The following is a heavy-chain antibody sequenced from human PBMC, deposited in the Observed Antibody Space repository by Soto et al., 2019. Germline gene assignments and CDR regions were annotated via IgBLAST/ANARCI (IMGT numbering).Heavy chain of an antibody. CDR3: ARHSSSWPIFDY. CDR2: INHGGSS. J-gene: IGHJ4*02. V-gene: IGHV4-34*01. CDR1: GVAFSGYY. Sequence: SETLSLTCAAYGVAFSGYYWSWIRQPPGKGLEWIGEINHGGSSNYNPSLKSRVSISVDTSKNQLSLKLSSVTAADTAVYYCARHSSSWPIFDYWGQGTLVTVSS. D-gene: IGHD6-13*01.